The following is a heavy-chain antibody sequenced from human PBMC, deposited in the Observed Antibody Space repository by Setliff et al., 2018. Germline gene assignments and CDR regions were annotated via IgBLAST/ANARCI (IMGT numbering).Heavy chain of an antibody. Sequence: PGGSLRLSCTASGFTFSSYAMSWVRQAPGKGLEWVSSIGDSGNSAYYADSVKGRFTISRDNSKNTVYVQMNSLRAEDTAVYYCAKDGGGTYYSRSDYWGQGTQVTVSS. CDR3: AKDGGGTYYSRSDY. CDR2: IGDSGNSA. J-gene: IGHJ4*02. CDR1: GFTFSSYA. V-gene: IGHV3-23*01. D-gene: IGHD1-26*01.